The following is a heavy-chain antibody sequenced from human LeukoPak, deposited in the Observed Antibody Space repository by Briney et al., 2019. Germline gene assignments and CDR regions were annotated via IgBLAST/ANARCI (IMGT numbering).Heavy chain of an antibody. D-gene: IGHD6-13*01. CDR3: ARAGTAAAGALPPYYYGMDV. Sequence: SVKVSCKASGGTFSSYAISWVRQAPGQGLEWMGRIIPIFGIANYAQKFQGRVTITADKSTSTAHMELSSLRSEDTAVYYCARAGTAAAGALPPYYYGMDVWGQGTTVTVSS. J-gene: IGHJ6*02. CDR1: GGTFSSYA. CDR2: IIPIFGIA. V-gene: IGHV1-69*04.